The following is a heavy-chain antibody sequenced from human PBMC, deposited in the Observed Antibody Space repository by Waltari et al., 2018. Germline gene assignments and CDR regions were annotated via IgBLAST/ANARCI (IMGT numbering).Heavy chain of an antibody. Sequence: EVQLLESGGGLVQPGGSLRLSCLASGFIFSSYWMGWVRQAPGKGLGWVANIKRDGSEKYYVDSVKGRFTISRDNAKNSLYLQMNSLRAEDTAVYYCARGWSVDYWGQGTLVTVSS. CDR2: IKRDGSEK. CDR3: ARGWSVDY. D-gene: IGHD6-13*01. J-gene: IGHJ4*02. CDR1: GFIFSSYW. V-gene: IGHV3-7*04.